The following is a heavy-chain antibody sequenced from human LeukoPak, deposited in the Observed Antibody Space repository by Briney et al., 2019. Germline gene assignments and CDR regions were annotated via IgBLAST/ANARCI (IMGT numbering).Heavy chain of an antibody. CDR2: IIPIFGTA. D-gene: IGHD6-19*01. Sequence: SVKVSCKASGYTFTSYAISWVRQAPGQGLEWMGGIIPIFGTANYAQKFQGRVTITADESTSTVYMELSSLRSEDTAVYYCATGRKAKSQWLAQYYFDYWGQGTLVTVSS. CDR3: ATGRKAKSQWLAQYYFDY. CDR1: GYTFTSYA. V-gene: IGHV1-69*13. J-gene: IGHJ4*02.